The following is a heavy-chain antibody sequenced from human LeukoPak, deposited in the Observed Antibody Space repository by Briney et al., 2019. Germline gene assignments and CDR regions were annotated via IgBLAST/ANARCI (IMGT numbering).Heavy chain of an antibody. CDR1: GYTFTGYY. J-gene: IGHJ4*02. Sequence: GASVKVSCKACGYTFTGYYMQWVRQAPGQGLEWMGWINPNSGGTNYAQKFQGRVTMTRDTSISTAYMELSRLRSDDTAVYYCARGYCSSTSCYTHFDYWGQGTLVTVSS. CDR2: INPNSGGT. V-gene: IGHV1-2*02. D-gene: IGHD2-2*02. CDR3: ARGYCSSTSCYTHFDY.